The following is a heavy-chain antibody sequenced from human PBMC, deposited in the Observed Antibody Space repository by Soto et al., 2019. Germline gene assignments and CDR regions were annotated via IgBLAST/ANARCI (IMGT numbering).Heavy chain of an antibody. D-gene: IGHD6-19*01. Sequence: GGSLRLSCAASGFTFSSYSMNWVRQAPGKGLEWVSYISSSSSTIYHADSVKGRFTISRDNAKNSLYLQMNSLRAEDTAVYYCARETQWLNWFDPRGQGTLVTGSS. CDR3: ARETQWLNWFDP. CDR2: ISSSSSTI. CDR1: GFTFSSYS. V-gene: IGHV3-48*01. J-gene: IGHJ5*02.